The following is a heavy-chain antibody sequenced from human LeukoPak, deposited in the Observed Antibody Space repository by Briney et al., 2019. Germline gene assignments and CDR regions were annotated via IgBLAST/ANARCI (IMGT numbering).Heavy chain of an antibody. CDR1: GYTFTGYY. J-gene: IGHJ3*02. V-gene: IGHV1-2*04. D-gene: IGHD4-17*01. CDR2: INPNSGDR. CDR3: ARELPPRPMTTVTNALGI. Sequence: ASVKVSCKASGYTFTGYYLHWVRQAPGQGLEWMGWINPNSGDRNYAQKFRAWVTMTRDTTISTAYMELSRLRSDDTAVYYCARELPPRPMTTVTNALGIWGQGTMVTVSS.